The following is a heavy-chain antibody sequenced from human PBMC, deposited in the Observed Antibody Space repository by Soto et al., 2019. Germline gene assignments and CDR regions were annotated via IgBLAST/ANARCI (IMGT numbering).Heavy chain of an antibody. D-gene: IGHD4-17*01. CDR1: DESLTGYY. CDR2: ISHLGGT. V-gene: IGHV4-34*02. CDR3: GTIKYGDYPVAY. J-gene: IGHJ1*01. Sequence: QVQLQQWGAGLLEPSETLSLSCGVYDESLTGYYWTWIRQPPGKSLEWIGEISHLGGTNFSPSLRGRVSISVDTSKKLFSLKMTSVTAADTALYYCGTIKYGDYPVAYWGQGTLVTVSS.